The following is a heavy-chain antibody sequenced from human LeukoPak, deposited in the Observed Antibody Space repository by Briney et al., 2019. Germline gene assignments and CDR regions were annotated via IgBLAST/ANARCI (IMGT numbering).Heavy chain of an antibody. J-gene: IGHJ5*02. CDR2: IKQDGSEK. CDR1: GFTFSSYW. Sequence: GGSLRLSCAASGFTFSSYWMSWVRQASGKGLEWVANIKQDGSEKYYVDSVKGRFTISRDNAKNSLYLQMNSLRAEDTAVYYCAREGSSGWLNWFDPWGQGTLVTVSS. D-gene: IGHD6-19*01. CDR3: AREGSSGWLNWFDP. V-gene: IGHV3-7*01.